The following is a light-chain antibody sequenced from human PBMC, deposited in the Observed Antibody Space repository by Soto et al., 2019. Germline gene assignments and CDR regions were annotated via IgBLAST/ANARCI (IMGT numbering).Light chain of an antibody. CDR1: QSVSYW. CDR2: DAS. Sequence: DIHMTQCASTLSATVGDRVTITCRASQSVSYWLAWYQQKPGKAPKLLIHDASSLESGVPSRFRGGGSGQEFTLTISGLQPDDFATYYGQQYGFSFGPGPKVDIK. V-gene: IGKV1-5*01. CDR3: QQYGFS. J-gene: IGKJ3*01.